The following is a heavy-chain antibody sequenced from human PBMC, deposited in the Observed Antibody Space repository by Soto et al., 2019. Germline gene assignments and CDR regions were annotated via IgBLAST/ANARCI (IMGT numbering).Heavy chain of an antibody. CDR1: GGSINSGGYS. J-gene: IGHJ6*02. D-gene: IGHD2-2*01. CDR2: IYHTGNT. Sequence: QLQLQESGSGLVKPSQTLSLTRTVSGGSINSGGYSWIWIRQPPGKGLEWIGYIYHTGNTFYNPSLQSRVTISVDQSKNQFSLSLGSVTAADTAMYYCARVERTLSTPFAYGMDVWGQGTTVTVSS. V-gene: IGHV4-30-2*01. CDR3: ARVERTLSTPFAYGMDV.